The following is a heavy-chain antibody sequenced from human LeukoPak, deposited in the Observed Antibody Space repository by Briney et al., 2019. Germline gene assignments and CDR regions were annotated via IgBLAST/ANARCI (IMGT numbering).Heavy chain of an antibody. V-gene: IGHV3-21*01. Sequence: GGSLRLSCVASGFTFSSYSMHWVRQAPGKGLEWVSSISSSSRYTYYADSVKGRFTISRDNAKNSLYLQMNSLRAEDTAVYYCAELGITMIGGVWGKGTTVTISS. CDR3: AELGITMIGGV. J-gene: IGHJ6*04. CDR2: ISSSSRYT. D-gene: IGHD3-10*02. CDR1: GFTFSSYS.